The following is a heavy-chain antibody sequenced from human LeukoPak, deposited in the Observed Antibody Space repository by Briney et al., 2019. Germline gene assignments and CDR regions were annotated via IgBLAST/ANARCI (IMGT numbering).Heavy chain of an antibody. J-gene: IGHJ5*02. Sequence: SQTLSLTCTVSGGSIGTLYWNWIRQVPGKGLEWIGFIDYHGNTKYNPSLKSRVTMSVDTSVDQVSLRLTSVTAADTAIYFCATASGRSFWLDPWGQGRLVTVSS. CDR2: IDYHGNT. CDR1: GGSIGTLY. CDR3: ATASGRSFWLDP. V-gene: IGHV4-59*11. D-gene: IGHD2-15*01.